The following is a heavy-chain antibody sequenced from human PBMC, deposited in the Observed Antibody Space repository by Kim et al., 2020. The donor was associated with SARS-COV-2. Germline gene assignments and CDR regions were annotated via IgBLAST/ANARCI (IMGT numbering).Heavy chain of an antibody. CDR3: TRDWGGSTDSFDM. V-gene: IGHV3-48*02. CDR1: GFTFSRYG. CDR2: IGTDSTTI. Sequence: GGSLRLSCAVSGFTFSRYGMNWVRQAPGKGLEWLSYIGTDSTTIYYGDSVKGRFTVSRDNAKNSLFLQMNSLRDEDTAVYYCTRDWGGSTDSFDMWDQGTVVTVSS. D-gene: IGHD3-16*01. J-gene: IGHJ3*02.